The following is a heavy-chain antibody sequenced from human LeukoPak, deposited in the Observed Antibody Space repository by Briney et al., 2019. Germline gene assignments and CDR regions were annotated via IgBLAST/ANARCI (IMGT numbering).Heavy chain of an antibody. CDR3: RYYFDGSTFYSKDY. V-gene: IGHV3-7*01. CDR1: GFTFSSYW. D-gene: IGHD3-22*01. J-gene: IGHJ4*02. CDR2: IKQDGSEK. Sequence: GGSLRLSCAASGFTFSSYWMSWVRQAPGKGLEWVANIKQDGSEKYYVDSVKGRFTISRDNAKNTLYLQMNSLRAEDTAVYYCRYYFDGSTFYSKDYWGQGTLVTVSS.